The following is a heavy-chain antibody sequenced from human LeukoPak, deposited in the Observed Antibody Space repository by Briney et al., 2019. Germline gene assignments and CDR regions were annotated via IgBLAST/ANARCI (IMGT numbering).Heavy chain of an antibody. CDR3: ARDYVWGSYRSFSFDY. V-gene: IGHV1-2*02. Sequence: ASVKVSCKASGYTFTSYGISWVRQAPGQGLEWMGWINPNSGGTNYAQKFQGRVTMTRDTSISTAYMELSRLRSDDTAVYYCARDYVWGSYRSFSFDYWGQGTLVTVSS. D-gene: IGHD3-16*02. CDR1: GYTFTSYG. CDR2: INPNSGGT. J-gene: IGHJ4*02.